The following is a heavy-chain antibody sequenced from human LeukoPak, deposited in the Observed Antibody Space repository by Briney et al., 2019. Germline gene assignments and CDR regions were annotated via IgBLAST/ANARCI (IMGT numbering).Heavy chain of an antibody. Sequence: GGSLRLSCAASGFTFSNARMSWVRQAAGKGLEWVVRIKTKTDGGTTDYAAPVKGRFTISRDDSKNTLYLQMNSLKNEDTAVYYCITDGSTALLGTLGYWGQGTLVTVSS. CDR3: ITDGSTALLGTLGY. V-gene: IGHV3-15*01. CDR2: IKTKTDGGTT. D-gene: IGHD2/OR15-2a*01. J-gene: IGHJ4*02. CDR1: GFTFSNAR.